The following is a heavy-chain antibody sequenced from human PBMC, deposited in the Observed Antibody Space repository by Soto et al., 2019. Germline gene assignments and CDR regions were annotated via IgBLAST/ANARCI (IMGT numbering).Heavy chain of an antibody. CDR2: INAGNGNT. CDR3: ARGPGSDSYYYY. Sequence: ASVKVSCKASGYTFASYDMHWVRQAPGQRLEWMGWINAGNGNTNYAQKFQGRVTITADEASSTVHMRLGSLRSDDTAVYFCARGPGSDSYYYYWGLGTLVTVSS. CDR1: GYTFASYD. V-gene: IGHV1-3*01. D-gene: IGHD4-4*01. J-gene: IGHJ4*02.